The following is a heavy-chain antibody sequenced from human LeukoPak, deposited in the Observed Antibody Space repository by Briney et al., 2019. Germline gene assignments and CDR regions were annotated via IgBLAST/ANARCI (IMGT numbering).Heavy chain of an antibody. CDR3: TRDRGAYNLYDY. CDR2: IRSRAYGETA. Sequence: PGGSLRLSCTASGFTFGDYAMSWIRQAPGKGLEWVGFIRSRAYGETADYAASVKGRFTISGDDSKAIAYLQMNSLKTEDTAVYHCTRDRGAYNLYDYWGQGTLVTVSS. J-gene: IGHJ4*02. D-gene: IGHD1-1*01. CDR1: GFTFGDYA. V-gene: IGHV3-49*03.